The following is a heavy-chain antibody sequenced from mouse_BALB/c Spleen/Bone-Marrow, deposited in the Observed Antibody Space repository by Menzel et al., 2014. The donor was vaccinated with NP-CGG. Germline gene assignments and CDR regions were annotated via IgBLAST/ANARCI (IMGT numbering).Heavy chain of an antibody. CDR3: AKIGTTTGAMDY. J-gene: IGHJ4*01. CDR1: GFSLTSYG. Sequence: VQLQQSGPGLVQPSQSLSITCTVSGFSLTSYGVHWVCQSPGKGLEWLGVIWRGGSTDYNAAFMSRLSITKDNSKSQVFFKMNSLQADDTAIYYCAKIGTTTGAMDYWGQETSVTVSS. CDR2: IWRGGST. D-gene: IGHD2-14*01. V-gene: IGHV2-5*01.